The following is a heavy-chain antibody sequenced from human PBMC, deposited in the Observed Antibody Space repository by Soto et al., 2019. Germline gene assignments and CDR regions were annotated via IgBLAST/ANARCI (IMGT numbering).Heavy chain of an antibody. CDR3: AKAGGGRITFGGVIVIPVY. J-gene: IGHJ4*02. V-gene: IGHV3-23*01. Sequence: PGGSLRLSCAASGFTFSSHAMSWVRQAPGKGLEWVSAISGSGGSTYYADSVKGRFTISRDNSKNTLYLQKNSLRAEDTAVYYCAKAGGGRITFGGVIVIPVYWGQGTLVTVSS. CDR1: GFTFSSHA. D-gene: IGHD3-16*02. CDR2: ISGSGGST.